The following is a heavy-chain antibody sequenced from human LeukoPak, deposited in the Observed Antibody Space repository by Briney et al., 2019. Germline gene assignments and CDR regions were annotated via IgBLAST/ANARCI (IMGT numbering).Heavy chain of an antibody. CDR3: ARVNGYTYDNDY. D-gene: IGHD5-18*01. Sequence: PGGSLRLSCAASGFTVSSNYMSWVRQAPGKGLEWVSVVYSGGTTYYADSVKGRFTISRDNSKNTLYLQMNSLRAEDSAVYYCARVNGYTYDNDYWGQGTLVTVSS. J-gene: IGHJ4*02. CDR2: VYSGGTT. CDR1: GFTVSSNY. V-gene: IGHV3-53*01.